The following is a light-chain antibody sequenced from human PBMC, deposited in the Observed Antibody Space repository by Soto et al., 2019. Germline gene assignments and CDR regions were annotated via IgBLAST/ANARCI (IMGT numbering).Light chain of an antibody. V-gene: IGLV2-8*01. Sequence: QSALTQPPSASGSPGQSVTISCTGTKNDIGVYDFVSWYQHHPGKAPRLIIYEVVQRPSGVPDRFSGSKSGNTASLTVSGLQAADEADYFCKSYAGSNTYVFGSGNNV. CDR1: KNDIGVYDF. J-gene: IGLJ1*01. CDR3: KSYAGSNTYV. CDR2: EVV.